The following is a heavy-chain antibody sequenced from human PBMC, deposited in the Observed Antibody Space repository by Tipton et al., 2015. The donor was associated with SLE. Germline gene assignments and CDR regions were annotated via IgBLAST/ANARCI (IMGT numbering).Heavy chain of an antibody. CDR3: ASSGAVASYYYYGLDV. J-gene: IGHJ6*02. V-gene: IGHV4-61*01. Sequence: TLSLTCAVYGGSISSSSSYYWSWVRQPPGKGLEWIGYIYYSGSTNYNPSLKSRVTISVDTSKNQFSLKLSSVTAADTAVYYCASSGAVASYYYYGLDVWGQGTTVTVSS. CDR2: IYYSGST. D-gene: IGHD6-19*01. CDR1: GGSISSSSSYY.